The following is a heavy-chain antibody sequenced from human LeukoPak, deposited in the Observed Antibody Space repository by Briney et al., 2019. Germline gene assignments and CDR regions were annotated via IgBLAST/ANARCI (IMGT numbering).Heavy chain of an antibody. CDR2: ISAYNGNT. V-gene: IGHV1-18*01. CDR1: GYTFTSYG. D-gene: IGHD3-22*01. J-gene: IGHJ4*02. Sequence: ASVKASCKASGYTFTSYGISWVRQAPGQGLEWMGWISAYNGNTNYAQKLQGRVTMTTDTSTSTAYMELRSLRSDDTAVYYCARDLISYDSSGYIAGYWGQGTLVTVSS. CDR3: ARDLISYDSSGYIAGY.